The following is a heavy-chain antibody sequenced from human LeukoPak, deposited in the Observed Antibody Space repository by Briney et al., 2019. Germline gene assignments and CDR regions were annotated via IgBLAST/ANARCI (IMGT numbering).Heavy chain of an antibody. CDR1: GGSISSSSYY. Sequence: SETLSLTCTVSGGSISSSSYYWGWIRQPPGKGLEWIVSIYYSGSTYYNPSLKSRVTISVDTSKNQFSLKLSSVTAADTAVYYCARGCTNGVCLADYWGQGTLVTVSS. D-gene: IGHD2-8*01. CDR3: ARGCTNGVCLADY. CDR2: IYYSGST. V-gene: IGHV4-39*01. J-gene: IGHJ4*02.